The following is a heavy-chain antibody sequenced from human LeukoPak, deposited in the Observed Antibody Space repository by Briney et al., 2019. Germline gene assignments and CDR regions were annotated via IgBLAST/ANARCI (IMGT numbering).Heavy chain of an antibody. CDR2: IGDSGGST. CDR1: GFTLGAM. V-gene: IGHV3-23*01. J-gene: IGHJ4*02. D-gene: IGHD3-10*01. CDR3: AKYRGFGDSYDS. Sequence: GGSLRLSCAASGFTLGAMSWLRQAPGKGLEWVSTIGDSGGSTYYADSVKGRFTISRDNSKDTLYLQMNSLRAEDTAVYYCAKYRGFGDSYDSWGQGTLVTVSS.